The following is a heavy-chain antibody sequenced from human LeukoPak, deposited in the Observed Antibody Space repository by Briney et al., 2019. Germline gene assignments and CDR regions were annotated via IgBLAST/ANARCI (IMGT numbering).Heavy chain of an antibody. CDR2: IKQDGSEK. Sequence: GGSLRLSCAGSGVTFSSYWMSWVRQAPGKGLEWVANIKQDGSEKYYVDSVKGRFTISRDNAKNSLYLQMNSLRAEDTAVYYCATGTDSSGYNLDYWGQGTLVTVSS. J-gene: IGHJ4*02. CDR3: ATGTDSSGYNLDY. V-gene: IGHV3-7*05. D-gene: IGHD3-22*01. CDR1: GVTFSSYW.